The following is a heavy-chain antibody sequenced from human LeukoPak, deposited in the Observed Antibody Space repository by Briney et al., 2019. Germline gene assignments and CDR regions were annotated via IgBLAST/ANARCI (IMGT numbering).Heavy chain of an antibody. CDR1: GGTFISYA. CDR3: ARDLRPQEWNDFDY. J-gene: IGHJ4*02. Sequence: SVKVSCKASGGTFISYAISWVRQAPGQGLEWMGGIIPIFGTANYAQKFQGRVTITADESTRTAYMELSSLRSEDTAVYYCARDLRPQEWNDFDYWGQGTLVTVSS. CDR2: IIPIFGTA. D-gene: IGHD1-1*01. V-gene: IGHV1-69*01.